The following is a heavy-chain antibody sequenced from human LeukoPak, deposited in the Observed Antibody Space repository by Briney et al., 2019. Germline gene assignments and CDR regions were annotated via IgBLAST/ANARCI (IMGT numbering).Heavy chain of an antibody. D-gene: IGHD6-13*01. CDR3: ARGGRAPSAAGPFFCYYYGMDV. CDR2: INPSGGST. J-gene: IGHJ6*02. CDR1: GYTFISYY. Sequence: ASVTVSFMSSGYTFISYYMHWVRPPPGQGVAWVGIINPSGGSTSYAQKFQGRVTMTRDTSTSTVYMELSSLRSEDTAVYYCARGGRAPSAAGPFFCYYYGMDVWGQGTTVTVSS. V-gene: IGHV1-46*01.